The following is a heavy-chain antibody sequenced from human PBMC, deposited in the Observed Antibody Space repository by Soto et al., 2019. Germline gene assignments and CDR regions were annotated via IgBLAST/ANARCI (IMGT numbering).Heavy chain of an antibody. CDR3: PKDEVIHRMRSRSFDY. J-gene: IGHJ4*02. CDR2: ISGSGGST. CDR1: GFTFSSYA. Sequence: PGGALRLSCAPSGFTFSSYAMSWVRQAPGKGLEWVSAISGSGGSTYYADSVKGRFAISRDNSKNTLYLQMNSLRAEDTAVYYCPKDEVIHRMRSRSFDYWGQGPLVAVSS. D-gene: IGHD2-8*01. V-gene: IGHV3-23*01.